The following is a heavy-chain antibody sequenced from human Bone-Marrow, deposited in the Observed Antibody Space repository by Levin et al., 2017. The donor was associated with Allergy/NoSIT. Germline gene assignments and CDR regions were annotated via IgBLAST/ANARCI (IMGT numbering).Heavy chain of an antibody. V-gene: IGHV1-2*06. CDR3: ARGWRDIVVVVAAPFDY. Sequence: ASVKVSCKASGYTFTGYYMHWVRQAPGQGLEGMGRINPNSGGTNYAQKFQGRVTMTRDTSISTAYMELSRLGSDDTAVYYCARGWRDIVVVVAAPFDYWGQGTLVTVSS. D-gene: IGHD2-15*01. CDR2: INPNSGGT. CDR1: GYTFTGYY. J-gene: IGHJ4*02.